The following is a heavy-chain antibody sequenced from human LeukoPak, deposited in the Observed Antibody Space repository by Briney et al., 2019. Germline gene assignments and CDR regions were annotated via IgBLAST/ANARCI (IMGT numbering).Heavy chain of an antibody. CDR2: IYYSGST. V-gene: IGHV4-39*02. Sequence: SETLSLTCTVSGGSISSSSYYWGWIRQPPGKGLEWIGSIYYSGSTYYNPSLKSRVTISVDTSKNQFSLKLSSVTAADTAVYYCARDCGGDCYYYYYMDVWGKGTTVTVSS. CDR1: GGSISSSSYY. D-gene: IGHD2-21*01. CDR3: ARDCGGDCYYYYYMDV. J-gene: IGHJ6*03.